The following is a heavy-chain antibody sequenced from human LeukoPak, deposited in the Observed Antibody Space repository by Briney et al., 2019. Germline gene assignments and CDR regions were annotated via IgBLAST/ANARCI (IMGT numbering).Heavy chain of an antibody. CDR3: ARGDEMATPPSYYYYGMDV. D-gene: IGHD5-24*01. CDR1: GDSVSSNSAA. J-gene: IGHJ6*02. V-gene: IGHV6-1*01. Sequence: SQTLSLTCAISGDSVSSNSAAWNWIRQSPSRGLEWLGRTYYRSKWYNDYAVSVKSRITINPDTSKNQFSLQLNSVTPEDTAVYYCARGDEMATPPSYYYYGMDVWGQGTTVTVSS. CDR2: TYYRSKWYN.